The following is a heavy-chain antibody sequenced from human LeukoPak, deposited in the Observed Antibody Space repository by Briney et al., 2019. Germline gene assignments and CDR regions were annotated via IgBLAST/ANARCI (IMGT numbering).Heavy chain of an antibody. Sequence: PSETLSLTCTVSGDSISDYFWSWIRQPAGKGLEWIGRIYSSGSTNYKPSLKSRVTMSVDTSKNQFSLNLSPVTAADTAVYYCARAAMSSYYYDYMDVWGKGTTVTVSS. V-gene: IGHV4-4*07. CDR2: IYSSGST. CDR3: ARAAMSSYYYDYMDV. J-gene: IGHJ6*03. CDR1: GDSISDYF.